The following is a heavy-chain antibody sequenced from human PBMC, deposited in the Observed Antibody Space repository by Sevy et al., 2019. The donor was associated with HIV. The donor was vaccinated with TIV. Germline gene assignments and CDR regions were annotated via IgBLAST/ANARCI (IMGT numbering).Heavy chain of an antibody. CDR1: GFTFSTYN. J-gene: IGHJ3*02. D-gene: IGHD3-16*01. V-gene: IGHV3-48*01. CDR3: ARIGMITFGGAARGAFDI. Sequence: GGSLRLSCAASGFTFSTYNMHWVRQAPGKGLEWVSYISSTSNTIYYAYSVKGRFTISRDNADNSLYLQMKSLRAEDTALYYCARIGMITFGGAARGAFDIWGQGTMVTVSS. CDR2: ISSTSNTI.